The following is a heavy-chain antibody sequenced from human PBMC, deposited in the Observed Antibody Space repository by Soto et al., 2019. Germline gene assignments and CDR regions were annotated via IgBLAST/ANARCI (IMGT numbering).Heavy chain of an antibody. J-gene: IGHJ4*02. CDR1: GYTFTSYD. V-gene: IGHV1-8*01. CDR2: MNPNSGNT. Sequence: QVQLVQSGAEVKKPGASVKVSCKASGYTFTSYDIHWVRQATGQGLEWMGWMNPNSGNTGYAQKFQGRVTVTSNTSISTAYMELSSLRSEDTAVYYCARSYRDGYNLLDYWGQGTLVTVSS. CDR3: ARSYRDGYNLLDY. D-gene: IGHD5-12*01.